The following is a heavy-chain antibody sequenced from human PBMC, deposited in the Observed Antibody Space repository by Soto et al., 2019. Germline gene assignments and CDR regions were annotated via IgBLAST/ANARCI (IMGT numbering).Heavy chain of an antibody. D-gene: IGHD5-18*01. V-gene: IGHV4-59*02. CDR3: ARMKRGYTYGSSLDY. Sequence: SGRIALRSVACGGPVMDFYWGWIRPPPGKGLEWIGYIFYSGSANYNPSLKSRVTISVDTSKNHFSLKLRSVTATDTAVYYCARMKRGYTYGSSLDYWGQGTLVTVSS. J-gene: IGHJ4*02. CDR1: GGPVMDFY. CDR2: IFYSGSA.